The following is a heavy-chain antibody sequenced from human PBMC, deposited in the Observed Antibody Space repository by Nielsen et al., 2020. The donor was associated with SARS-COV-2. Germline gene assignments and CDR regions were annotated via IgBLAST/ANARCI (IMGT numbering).Heavy chain of an antibody. CDR2: INHSGST. J-gene: IGHJ6*03. Sequence: GSLRLSCAVYGGSFSGYYWSWICQPPGKGLEWIGEINHSGSTNYNPSLKSRVTISIDTSKNQFSLKLSSVTAADTAVYYCARGGGNWDTYYYYYMDVWGKGTTVTVSS. V-gene: IGHV4-34*01. D-gene: IGHD4-23*01. CDR1: GGSFSGYY. CDR3: ARGGGNWDTYYYYYMDV.